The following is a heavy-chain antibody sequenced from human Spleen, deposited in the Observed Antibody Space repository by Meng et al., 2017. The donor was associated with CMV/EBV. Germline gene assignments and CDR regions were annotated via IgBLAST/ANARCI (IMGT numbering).Heavy chain of an antibody. CDR3: ARGFAGEIDY. V-gene: IGHV3-48*03. CDR1: EFTFSSYE. D-gene: IGHD3-10*01. CDR2: ISSSGSTI. J-gene: IGHJ4*02. Sequence: GESLKISCAASEFTFSSYEMNWVRQAPGKGLEWVSYISSSGSTIYYADSVKGRFTISRADAKNSLYLQMNSLRAEDTALYYCARGFAGEIDYWGQGTLVTVSS.